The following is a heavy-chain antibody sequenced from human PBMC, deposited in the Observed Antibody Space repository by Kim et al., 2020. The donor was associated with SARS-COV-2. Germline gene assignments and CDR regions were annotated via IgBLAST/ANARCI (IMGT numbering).Heavy chain of an antibody. J-gene: IGHJ6*02. CDR2: INHSGST. CDR3: ARGQERRGFCSGGSCYGVYYYYGMDV. D-gene: IGHD2-15*01. Sequence: SETLSLTCAVYGGSFSGYYWSWIRQPPGKGLEWIGEINHSGSTNYNPSLKSRVTISVDTSKNQFSLKLSSVTAADTAVYYCARGQERRGFCSGGSCYGVYYYYGMDVWGQGTTVTVSS. CDR1: GGSFSGYY. V-gene: IGHV4-34*01.